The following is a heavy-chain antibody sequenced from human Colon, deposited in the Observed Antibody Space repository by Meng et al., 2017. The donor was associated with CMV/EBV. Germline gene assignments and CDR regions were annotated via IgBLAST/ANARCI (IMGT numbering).Heavy chain of an antibody. CDR1: GGSISGHY. D-gene: IGHD3-10*01. Sequence: QVQLQETGPGRVKPSETLSFDCTVAGGSISGHYWTWIRRPAGEGLQWLGRIYSNGRIDENYSLRSRVTISVDTSKNQLSLRLTSVTAADTAVYYCGRAGARGVPIDVWGRGTLVTVSS. CDR2: IYSNGRI. CDR3: GRAGARGVPIDV. V-gene: IGHV4-4*07. J-gene: IGHJ1*01.